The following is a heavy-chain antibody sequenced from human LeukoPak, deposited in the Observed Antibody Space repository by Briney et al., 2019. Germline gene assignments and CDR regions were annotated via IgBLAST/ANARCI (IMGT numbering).Heavy chain of an antibody. Sequence: ASVKVSCKASGYTFTSYGISWVRQAPGQGLEWMGWISAYNGNTNYAQKLQGRVTMTTDTSTSTAYMELSSLRSEDTAVYYCARGGGHCSGGSCYPIDYWGQGTLVTVSS. J-gene: IGHJ4*02. CDR1: GYTFTSYG. V-gene: IGHV1-18*01. D-gene: IGHD2-15*01. CDR3: ARGGGHCSGGSCYPIDY. CDR2: ISAYNGNT.